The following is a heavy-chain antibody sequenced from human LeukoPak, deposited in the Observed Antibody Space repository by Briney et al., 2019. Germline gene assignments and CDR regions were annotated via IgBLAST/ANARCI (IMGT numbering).Heavy chain of an antibody. Sequence: PGGSLRLSCAASGFSFNNYGMHWVRQAPGKGLEWVAVISYDGSNKYYADSVKGRFTISRDNSKNTLYLQMNSLRAEDTAVYYCAKELPAGTVDYWGQGTLVTVSS. CDR3: AKELPAGTVDY. V-gene: IGHV3-30*18. D-gene: IGHD6-19*01. J-gene: IGHJ4*02. CDR2: ISYDGSNK. CDR1: GFSFNNYG.